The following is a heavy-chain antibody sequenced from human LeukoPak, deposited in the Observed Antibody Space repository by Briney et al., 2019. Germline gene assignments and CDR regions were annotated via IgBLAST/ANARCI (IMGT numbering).Heavy chain of an antibody. J-gene: IGHJ4*02. Sequence: SASLCLTCTVSGAFISSYYWRCLRQPPGYGLEWFGYFSYSGSNNYNPSLKSRVTISVDTSKNQFSLKLSSVTAADTAVYYCARSPTRGSYCVGFDYWGQGTLVTVSS. D-gene: IGHD1-26*01. V-gene: IGHV4-59*07. CDR3: ARSPTRGSYCVGFDY. CDR2: FSYSGSN. CDR1: GAFISSYY.